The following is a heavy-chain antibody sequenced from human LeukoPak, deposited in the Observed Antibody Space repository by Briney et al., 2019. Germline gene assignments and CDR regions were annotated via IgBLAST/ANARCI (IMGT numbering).Heavy chain of an antibody. CDR1: GGSIRSSYYY. Sequence: SETLSLTCTVSGGSIRSSYYYWGWIRQPPGKGLEWIGSIYDSGSTYYNPSLKSRVTISVDTSKNQFSLKLNSVTAADTAVYYCARHYVRWGQGTLVTVSS. V-gene: IGHV4-39*01. CDR2: IYDSGST. CDR3: ARHYVR. J-gene: IGHJ4*02. D-gene: IGHD3-10*02.